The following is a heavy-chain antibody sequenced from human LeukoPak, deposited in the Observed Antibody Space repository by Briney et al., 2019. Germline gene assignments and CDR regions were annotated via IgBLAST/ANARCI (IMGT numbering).Heavy chain of an antibody. Sequence: PGGSLRLSCAASGFTFDDYAMHWVRQAPGKGLEWVSGISWNSGSIGYADSVKGRFTISRDNAKNSLYLQMNSLRAEDTAVYYCARDPIDDFWSGYYPSYYYYYMDVWGKGTTVTVSS. CDR3: ARDPIDDFWSGYYPSYYYYYMDV. CDR1: GFTFDDYA. J-gene: IGHJ6*03. CDR2: ISWNSGSI. V-gene: IGHV3-9*01. D-gene: IGHD3-3*01.